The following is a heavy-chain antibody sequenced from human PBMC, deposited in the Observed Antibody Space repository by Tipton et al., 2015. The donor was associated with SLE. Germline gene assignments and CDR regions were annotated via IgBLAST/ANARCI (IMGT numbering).Heavy chain of an antibody. Sequence: SLRLSCAASGFTFSSYAMSWVRQAPGKGLEWVSAISGSGGSTYYADSVKGRFTISRHNSKNTVYLQMNSLRPEDTAVYYCASPGYSSGWDCWGQGTLVTVSS. CDR1: GFTFSSYA. D-gene: IGHD6-19*01. J-gene: IGHJ4*02. CDR3: ASPGYSSGWDC. CDR2: ISGSGGST. V-gene: IGHV3-23*01.